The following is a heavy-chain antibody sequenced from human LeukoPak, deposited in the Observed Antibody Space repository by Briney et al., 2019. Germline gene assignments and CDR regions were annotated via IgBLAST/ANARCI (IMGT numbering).Heavy chain of an antibody. CDR3: ARVDGYFDY. CDR2: IYSIGTT. D-gene: IGHD5-24*01. Sequence: PSETLSLTCTVSGGSIGSSSFYWGWIRQPPGKGLEWIGSIYSIGTTYYSPSLKSRVTISVDTSKNQFSLKLNSVTAADTAVYYCARVDGYFDYWGQGTLVTVSS. J-gene: IGHJ4*02. CDR1: GGSIGSSSFY. V-gene: IGHV4-39*01.